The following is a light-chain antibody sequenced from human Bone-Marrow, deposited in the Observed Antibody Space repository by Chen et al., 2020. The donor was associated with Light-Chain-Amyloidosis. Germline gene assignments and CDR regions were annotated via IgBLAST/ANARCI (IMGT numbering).Light chain of an antibody. CDR1: QSVLYSSNNKNY. CDR3: QQYYSTPIT. CDR2: WAS. J-gene: IGKJ5*01. V-gene: IGKV4-1*01. Sequence: DIVMTQSPDSLAVSLGERATINCKSSQSVLYSSNNKNYLAWYQQKPGQPPKLLIYWASTRESGVPDRFSGSGSGTDFTLTISSLQAEDVAVDYCQQYYSTPITVGQGTRLEIK.